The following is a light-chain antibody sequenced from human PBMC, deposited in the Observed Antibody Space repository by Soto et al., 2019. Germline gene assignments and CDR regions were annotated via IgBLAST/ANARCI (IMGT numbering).Light chain of an antibody. CDR2: EVT. CDR1: SSDVGAYNH. CDR3: SSYTSSSAPHVV. V-gene: IGLV2-14*01. J-gene: IGLJ2*01. Sequence: QSALTQPASVSGSPGQSITISCTGTSSDVGAYNHVSWYQHHPGKAPKLMIYEVTNRPSGVSYRFSGSKSGNTASLIISGLQAEDEADYYCSSYTSSSAPHVVFGGGTKLTVL.